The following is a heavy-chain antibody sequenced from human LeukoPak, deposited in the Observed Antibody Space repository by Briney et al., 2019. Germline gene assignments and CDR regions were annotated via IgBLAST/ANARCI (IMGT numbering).Heavy chain of an antibody. D-gene: IGHD2-2*01. CDR3: AKSGTYCSSTSCYGNYYYYYMDV. CDR2: ISGSGGST. J-gene: IGHJ6*03. CDR1: GFTFSSYA. V-gene: IGHV3-23*01. Sequence: GGSLRLSCAASGFTFSSYAMSWVRQAPGKGLEWVSAISGSGGSTYCADSVKGRFTISRDNSKNTLYLQMNSLRAEDTAVYYCAKSGTYCSSTSCYGNYYYYYMDVWGKGTKVTVSS.